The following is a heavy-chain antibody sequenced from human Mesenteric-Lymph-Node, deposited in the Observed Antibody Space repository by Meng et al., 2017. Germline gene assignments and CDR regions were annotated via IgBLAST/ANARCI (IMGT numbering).Heavy chain of an antibody. V-gene: IGHV4-30-4*01. Sequence: QVQLQVSGPGLVKPSPTLSLTCTVSGGSISSGGYYWSWIRQPPGKGLEWSGHIYNSGSTYYNPSLKSRITISVGTSKNQFSLKLSSVTAADTAVYYCARGQKGYFDLWGRGTLVTVSS. CDR2: IYNSGST. CDR1: GGSISSGGYY. CDR3: ARGQKGYFDL. J-gene: IGHJ2*01.